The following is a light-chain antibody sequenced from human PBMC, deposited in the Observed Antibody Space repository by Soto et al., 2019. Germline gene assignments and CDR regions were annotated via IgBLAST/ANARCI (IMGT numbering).Light chain of an antibody. CDR2: GTS. V-gene: IGKV3-20*01. CDR3: QQYAMSRWT. J-gene: IGKJ1*01. Sequence: ETVLTQSPGTLSLSPGERATLSCRASQSVSTTYLAWYQQKPGQSPRLLIYGTSNRATGIPDRFSGSGSGTDFTLTISRLEPEDFAVYYCQQYAMSRWTLGQGTKVDIK. CDR1: QSVSTTY.